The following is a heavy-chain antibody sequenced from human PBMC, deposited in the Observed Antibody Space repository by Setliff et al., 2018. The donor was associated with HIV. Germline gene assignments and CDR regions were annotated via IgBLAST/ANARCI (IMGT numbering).Heavy chain of an antibody. V-gene: IGHV4-39*01. Sequence: SETLSLTCTVSGGSIRSIDYFWGWIRQPPGKGLEWLGNIGNIYYGGTTYYNPSLKGRITISVFTSSQQLSLTLTSVTPADTAIYYCARTLFCSGGSCFFDHWGQGTLVTVSS. CDR3: ARTLFCSGGSCFFDH. CDR2: IYYGGTT. CDR1: GGSIRSIDYF. D-gene: IGHD2-15*01. J-gene: IGHJ4*02.